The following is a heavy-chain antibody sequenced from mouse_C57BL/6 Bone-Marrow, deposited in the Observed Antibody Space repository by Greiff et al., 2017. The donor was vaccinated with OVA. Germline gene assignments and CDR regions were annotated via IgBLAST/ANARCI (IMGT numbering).Heavy chain of an antibody. CDR1: GYTFTSYG. V-gene: IGHV1-81*01. CDR3: ARGRTPYFDV. CDR2: IYPRSGNT. Sequence: QVQLQQSGAELARPGASVKLSCKASGYTFTSYGISWVKQRTGQGLEWIGWIYPRSGNTYYNEKFKGKATLTADKSSSTAYMELRSLTSEDSAVYYSARGRTPYFDVWGTGTTVTVSS. D-gene: IGHD1-1*01. J-gene: IGHJ1*03.